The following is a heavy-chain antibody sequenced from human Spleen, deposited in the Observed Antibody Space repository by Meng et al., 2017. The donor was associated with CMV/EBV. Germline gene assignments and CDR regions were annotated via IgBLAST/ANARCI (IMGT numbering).Heavy chain of an antibody. Sequence: GESLKISCAASGFTFSSYWMHWVRQAPGKGLVWVSRINSAASSTSYADSVKGRFTISRDNAKNTPYLQMNSLRAEDTAVYYCARGGNRDYYYGMDVWGQGTTVTVSS. J-gene: IGHJ6*02. CDR1: GFTFSSYW. V-gene: IGHV3-74*01. CDR2: INSAASST. CDR3: ARGGNRDYYYGMDV.